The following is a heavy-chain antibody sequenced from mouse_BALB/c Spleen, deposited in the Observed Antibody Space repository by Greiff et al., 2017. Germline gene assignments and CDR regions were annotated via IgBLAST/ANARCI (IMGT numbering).Heavy chain of an antibody. CDR2: ISYSGST. V-gene: IGHV3-8*02. Sequence: VQLKESGPSLVKPSQSLSLTCSVTGVSITSGYWNWLRKFPGNKLEYMGYISYSGSTYYTPPFKSRFSITRDTSKNQHYLQLKSMTTEDTATYFCACAPPVYCDYDGFAYWGQGTLVTVSA. D-gene: IGHD2-4*01. CDR1: GVSITSGY. J-gene: IGHJ3*01. CDR3: ACAPPVYCDYDGFAY.